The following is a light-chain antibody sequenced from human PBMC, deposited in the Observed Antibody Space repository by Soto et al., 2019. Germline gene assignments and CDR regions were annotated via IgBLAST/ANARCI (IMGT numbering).Light chain of an antibody. CDR1: SSNIGNNY. CDR2: RNN. CDR3: AAWDDNLRGLV. J-gene: IGLJ2*01. Sequence: QSVLTQTPSASETPGQRVTISCSGSSSNIGNNYVYWYHQLPGTAPKLLIYRNNQRPSGVPDRFSGSKSGTSASLAISGLRSEDEADYYCAAWDDNLRGLVFGGGTKLTVL. V-gene: IGLV1-47*01.